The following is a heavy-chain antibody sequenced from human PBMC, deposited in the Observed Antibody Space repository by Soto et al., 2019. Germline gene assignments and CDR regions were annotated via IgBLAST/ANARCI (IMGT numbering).Heavy chain of an antibody. V-gene: IGHV3-30*03. CDR1: GFTFSSYG. Sequence: GGSLRLSCAASGFTFSSYGIHWVRQAPGKGLEWVAVISYDGSNKYYADSVKGRFTISRDNSKNTLYLQMNSLRVEDTAVYYCKAETPRVRGTRRNLHDTWGQGTYVTVSA. D-gene: IGHD3-10*01. CDR3: KAETPRVRGTRRNLHDT. J-gene: IGHJ5*02. CDR2: ISYDGSNK.